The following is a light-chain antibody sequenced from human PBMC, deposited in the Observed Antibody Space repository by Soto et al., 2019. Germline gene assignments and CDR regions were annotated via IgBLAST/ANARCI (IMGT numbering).Light chain of an antibody. CDR2: GAS. V-gene: IGKV3-15*01. CDR1: QSVRSS. CDR3: QQFNNWPPWT. J-gene: IGKJ1*01. Sequence: DIVLTQSPDTLSLSPGERATLSCRASQSVRSSFLAWYQQKPGQAPRLLIYGASTRAAGIPDRFSGSGSGTEFTLTISGLQSDDFAVYYCQQFNNWPPWTFGQGTKVDIK.